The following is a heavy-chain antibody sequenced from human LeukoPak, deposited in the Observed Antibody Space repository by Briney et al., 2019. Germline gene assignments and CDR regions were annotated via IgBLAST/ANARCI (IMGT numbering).Heavy chain of an antibody. CDR2: ISGSGGST. J-gene: IGHJ3*02. CDR1: GFTFSSYA. Sequence: GGSLRLSCAASGFTFSSYAMSWVRQAPGKGLEWVSAISGSGGSTYYADSVKGRFTISRDNSKNTLYLQMNSLRAEDTAVYYCAKSYYDSSGYRATDAFDIWGQGTMVTVSS. CDR3: AKSYYDSSGYRATDAFDI. D-gene: IGHD3-22*01. V-gene: IGHV3-23*01.